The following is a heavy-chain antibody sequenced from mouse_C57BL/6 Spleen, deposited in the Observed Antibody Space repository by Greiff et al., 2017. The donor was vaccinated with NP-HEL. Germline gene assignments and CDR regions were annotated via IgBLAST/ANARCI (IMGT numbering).Heavy chain of an antibody. Sequence: QVQLKHPGAELVKPGASVKLSCKASGYTFTSYWMHWVKQRPGQGLEWIGMIHPGSGSTNYNEKFKSKATLTVDKSSSTAYMQLSSLTSEDSAVYYCARSFVVATGYFDYWGQGTTLTVSS. V-gene: IGHV1-64*01. J-gene: IGHJ2*01. CDR1: GYTFTSYW. D-gene: IGHD1-1*01. CDR2: IHPGSGST. CDR3: ARSFVVATGYFDY.